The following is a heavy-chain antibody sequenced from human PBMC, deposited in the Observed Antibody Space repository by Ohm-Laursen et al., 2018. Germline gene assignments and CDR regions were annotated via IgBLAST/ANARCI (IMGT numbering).Heavy chain of an antibody. CDR2: IYYSGST. V-gene: IGHV4-59*01. J-gene: IGHJ3*02. D-gene: IGHD3-22*01. CDR1: GGSISSYY. CDR3: ARQDESLYYYDSSGYYPANAFDI. Sequence: TLSLTCTVSGGSISSYYWSWIRQPPGKGLEWIGYIYYSGSTNYNPSLKSRVTISVDTSKNQFSLKLSSVTAADTAVYYCARQDESLYYYDSSGYYPANAFDIWGQGTMVTVSS.